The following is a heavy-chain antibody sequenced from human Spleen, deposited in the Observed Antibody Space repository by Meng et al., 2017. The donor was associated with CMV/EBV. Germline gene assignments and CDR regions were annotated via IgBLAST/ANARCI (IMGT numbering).Heavy chain of an antibody. J-gene: IGHJ4*02. V-gene: IGHV4-4*07. D-gene: IGHD3-3*01. CDR2: IYSSGST. Sequence: QLTEAGPGLVKPLSTLSPTCTFSGGSLSSYYWSWIRQPAGRGLEWIGRIYSSGSTNYNPSLKSRVSISVDTSKNEFSLKVSSVTAADTAVYYCAAFGFLEWLPPGYWGQGTLVTVSS. CDR1: GGSLSSYY. CDR3: AAFGFLEWLPPGY.